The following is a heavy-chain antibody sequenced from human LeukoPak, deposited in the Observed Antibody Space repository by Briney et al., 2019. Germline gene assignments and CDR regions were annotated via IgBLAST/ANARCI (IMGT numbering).Heavy chain of an antibody. D-gene: IGHD1-14*01. CDR2: ISVYNGNT. Sequence: ASVKVSCKASGYTFNSYAISGVRQAPGQGLEWMGWISVYNGNTNYAQKCQGRVTITTDTSTSTDYMELRSLISDDTAVYYCARATAGNFDYWGQGTLVTVSS. CDR1: GYTFNSYA. CDR3: ARATAGNFDY. V-gene: IGHV1-18*01. J-gene: IGHJ4*02.